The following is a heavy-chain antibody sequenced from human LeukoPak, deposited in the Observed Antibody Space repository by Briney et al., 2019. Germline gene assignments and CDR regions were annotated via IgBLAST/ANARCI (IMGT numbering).Heavy chain of an antibody. Sequence: ASVKVSCKASGYTFTSYDINWVRQATGQGLEWMGWMNPNSGNTGYAQKFQGRVTMTRNTSISTAYMELSSLRSEDTAVYYCARSPTPYYYDSSDYPDYWGQGTLVTVSS. D-gene: IGHD3-22*01. CDR1: GYTFTSYD. V-gene: IGHV1-8*01. CDR2: MNPNSGNT. CDR3: ARSPTPYYYDSSDYPDY. J-gene: IGHJ4*02.